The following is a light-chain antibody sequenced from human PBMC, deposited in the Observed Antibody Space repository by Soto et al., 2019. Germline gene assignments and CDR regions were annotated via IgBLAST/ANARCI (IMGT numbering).Light chain of an antibody. CDR2: QDT. V-gene: IGLV3-1*01. J-gene: IGLJ1*01. Sequence: SYELTQAPSVSVSPGQTVSITCSGDKLGDKYAYWYQQKAGQSPVLVIYQDTKRPSGIPERFSGSNSGNTATLTISGTQAMDEADYYCQAWDSSTYVFGTGTKLTVL. CDR3: QAWDSSTYV. CDR1: KLGDKY.